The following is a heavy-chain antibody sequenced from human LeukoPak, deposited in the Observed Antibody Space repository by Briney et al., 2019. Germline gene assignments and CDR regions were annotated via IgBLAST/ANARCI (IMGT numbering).Heavy chain of an antibody. Sequence: GRSLRLSCAASGFTFSSYGMHWVRQAPGKGLEWVAVIWYDGSNKYYADSVKGRFTISRDNSKNTLCLQMNSLRAEDTAVYYCARDRDILTGYYLDGMDVWGQGTTVTVSS. D-gene: IGHD3-9*01. V-gene: IGHV3-33*01. CDR2: IWYDGSNK. CDR1: GFTFSSYG. CDR3: ARDRDILTGYYLDGMDV. J-gene: IGHJ6*02.